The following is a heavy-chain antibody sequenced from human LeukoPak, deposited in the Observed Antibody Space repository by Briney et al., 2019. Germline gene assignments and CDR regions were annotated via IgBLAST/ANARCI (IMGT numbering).Heavy chain of an antibody. Sequence: RGESLKISCKASGYNSANYWIGWVRQMPGKGLEWMGIIYVSDSGTRYSPSFQGQVTIPVDKSINTAYLQWSSLKASDTAMYYCAKRYCSVDCYSVIYWFFDLWGRGTLVTVSS. CDR2: IYVSDSGT. CDR3: AKRYCSVDCYSVIYWFFDL. D-gene: IGHD2-21*02. V-gene: IGHV5-51*01. J-gene: IGHJ2*01. CDR1: GYNSANYW.